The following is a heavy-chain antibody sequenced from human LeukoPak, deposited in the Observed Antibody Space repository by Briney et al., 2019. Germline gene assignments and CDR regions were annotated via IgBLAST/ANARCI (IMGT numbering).Heavy chain of an antibody. CDR3: ARDRRGSYYFDY. CDR2: IYYSGST. CDR1: GGSISSYY. Sequence: SETLSLTCTVSGGSISSYYWSWIRQPPGKGLEWIGYIYYSGSTNYNPSLKSRVTISVDTSKNQLSLKLSSVTAADTAVYYCARDRRGSYYFDYWGQGTLVTVSS. V-gene: IGHV4-59*01. D-gene: IGHD1-26*01. J-gene: IGHJ4*02.